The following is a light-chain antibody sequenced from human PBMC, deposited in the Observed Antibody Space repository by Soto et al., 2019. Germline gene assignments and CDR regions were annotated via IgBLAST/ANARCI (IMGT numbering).Light chain of an antibody. V-gene: IGLV2-14*01. CDR2: EVN. CDR1: SSDVGAYNY. CDR3: SSYASSGAVV. Sequence: QSASVSGSPGQPITISCTGTSSDVGAYNYVSWYQLHPGKAPKLMIYEVNNRPSGVSHRFSGSKSGNTASLTFSGLQPEDEADYYCSSYASSGAVVFGGGTQLTVL. J-gene: IGLJ3*02.